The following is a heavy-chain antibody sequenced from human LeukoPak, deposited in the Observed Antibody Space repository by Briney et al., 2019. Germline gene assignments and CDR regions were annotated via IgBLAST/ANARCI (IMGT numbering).Heavy chain of an antibody. CDR2: INPNSGGT. CDR3: ARVSSGWYSDY. CDR1: GYTFTGYY. D-gene: IGHD6-19*01. J-gene: IGHJ4*02. Sequence: ASVKVPCKASGYTFTGYYMHWVRQAPGQGLEWMGWINPNSGGTNYAQKFQGRVTMTRDTPISTAYMELSRLRSDDTAVYYCARVSSGWYSDYWGQGTLVTVSS. V-gene: IGHV1-2*02.